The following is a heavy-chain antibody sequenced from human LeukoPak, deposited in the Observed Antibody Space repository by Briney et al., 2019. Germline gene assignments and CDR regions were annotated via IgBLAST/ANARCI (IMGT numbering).Heavy chain of an antibody. CDR1: GFTLSSYE. Sequence: GGSLRLSCAASGFTLSSYEMNLVRQAPRKGLEWVSYISSSGSTIYYAGSVKGRFTISRDNATHSLYLQMNSLRAEDTAVYYCARDESKNYWSQGTLVTVS. CDR3: ARDESKNY. CDR2: ISSSGSTI. D-gene: IGHD4-11*01. J-gene: IGHJ4*02. V-gene: IGHV3-48*03.